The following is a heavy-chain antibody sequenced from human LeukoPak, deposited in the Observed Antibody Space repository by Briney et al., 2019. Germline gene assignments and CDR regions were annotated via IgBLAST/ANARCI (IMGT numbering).Heavy chain of an antibody. CDR3: ARDPPGHWYFDL. CDR1: GFTFSSYW. D-gene: IGHD7-27*01. Sequence: GGSLRLSCAASGFTFSSYWMHWVRQAPGKGLVWVSRINSDGSSTSYADSVKGRFTISRDNSKNTLYLQMHRLRAEDTAVYYRARDPPGHWYFDLWGRRTLVTVSS. V-gene: IGHV3-74*01. CDR2: INSDGSST. J-gene: IGHJ2*01.